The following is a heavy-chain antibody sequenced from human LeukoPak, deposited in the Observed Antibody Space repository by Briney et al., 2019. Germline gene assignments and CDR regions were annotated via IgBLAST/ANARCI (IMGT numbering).Heavy chain of an antibody. CDR1: GDTFSNYYA. V-gene: IGHV1-69*04. CDR2: IIPIVGTA. Sequence: SVKVSCKASGDTFSNYYAISWVRQAPGQGLEWMGRIIPIVGTANSAQKFQGRVTITADKSTGTIYMELSSLRSGDTAIYSCARGITMVRGVIKGGMDVWGQGTTVTVSS. D-gene: IGHD3-10*01. J-gene: IGHJ6*02. CDR3: ARGITMVRGVIKGGMDV.